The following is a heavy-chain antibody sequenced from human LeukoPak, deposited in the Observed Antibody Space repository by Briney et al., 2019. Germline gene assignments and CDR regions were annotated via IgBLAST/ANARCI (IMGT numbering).Heavy chain of an antibody. Sequence: TLETLSLTGTVSGDAINSHYWSWIRQPPGNGLEWIGYIYYSGSTNYNPSLKSRVTILVDMSKNQFSLKLSSVTAADTAVYYCASIGWNHDAFDIWGQGTMVTVSS. CDR1: GDAINSHY. V-gene: IGHV4-59*11. CDR3: ASIGWNHDAFDI. D-gene: IGHD1-14*01. J-gene: IGHJ3*02. CDR2: IYYSGST.